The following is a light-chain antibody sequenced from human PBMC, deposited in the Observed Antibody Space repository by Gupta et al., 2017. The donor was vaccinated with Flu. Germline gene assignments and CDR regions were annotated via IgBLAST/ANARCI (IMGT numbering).Light chain of an antibody. J-gene: IGKJ2*01. CDR2: DAS. CDR3: QQRSNSPPYA. CDR1: KSVSRY. V-gene: IGKV3-11*01. Sequence: ERAPLSCRASKSVSRYLAWYQQKPCQAPRLLIYDASNRATGIPARFSDSGSGTDFTLTISSLEPEDFAVYYCQQRSNSPPYAFGQGTKLQIK.